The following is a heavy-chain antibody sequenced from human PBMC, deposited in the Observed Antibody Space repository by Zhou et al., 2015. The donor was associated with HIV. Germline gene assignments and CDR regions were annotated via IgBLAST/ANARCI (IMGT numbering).Heavy chain of an antibody. D-gene: IGHD2-2*01. V-gene: IGHV1-69*01. CDR3: ATGRLTPPPRRGYCSSTSCYDIDY. Sequence: QVQLVQSGAEVKKPGSSVKVSCKASGGTFSSYAISWVRQAPGQGLEWMGGIIPIFGTANYAQKFQGRVTITADESTSTAYMELSSLRSEDTAVYYCATGRLTPPPRRGYCSSTSCYDIDYWGQGTLVTVSS. J-gene: IGHJ4*02. CDR1: GGTFSSYA. CDR2: IIPIFGTA.